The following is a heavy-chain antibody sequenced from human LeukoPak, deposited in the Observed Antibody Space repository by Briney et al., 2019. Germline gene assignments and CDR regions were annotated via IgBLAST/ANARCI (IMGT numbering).Heavy chain of an antibody. CDR1: GYTFTSNG. J-gene: IGHJ4*02. CDR3: ARDKNYRFDY. D-gene: IGHD5-24*01. V-gene: IGHV1-18*01. CDR2: ISANSGNT. Sequence: GASVKVSCKASGYTFTSNGISWVRQAPGKGLEWMGWISANSGNTNYAQKMQGRVTMTTETSSSTAYMELRNLRSHDTAVYYCARDKNYRFDYWGQGTLVTVSS.